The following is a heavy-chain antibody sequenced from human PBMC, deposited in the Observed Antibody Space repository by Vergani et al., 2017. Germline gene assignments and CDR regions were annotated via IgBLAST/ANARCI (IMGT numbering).Heavy chain of an antibody. CDR2: IYSGGST. J-gene: IGHJ6*02. CDR1: GFTVSSNY. V-gene: IGHV3-66*02. D-gene: IGHD3-3*01. CDR3: ARFYDFWGGYPRGGMDV. Sequence: EVQLVESGGGLVQPGGSLRLSCAASGFTVSSNYMSWVRQAPGKGLEWVSVIYSGGSTYYADSVKGRFTISRDNSKNTLYLQMNSLRAEDTAVYYCARFYDFWGGYPRGGMDVWGQGTTVTVSS.